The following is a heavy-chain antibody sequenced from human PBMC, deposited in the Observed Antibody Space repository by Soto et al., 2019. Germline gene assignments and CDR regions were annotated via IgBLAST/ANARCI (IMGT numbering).Heavy chain of an antibody. J-gene: IGHJ6*02. V-gene: IGHV3-23*01. CDR3: AKHGDKTYYYYYYGMDV. Sequence: EVQLLESGGGLVQPGGSLRLSCAASGFTFSSYAMSWVRQAPGKGLEWVSAISGSGGSTYYADSVKGRFTISRDNSKNTLYLQMNSLRAEDTTVYYCAKHGDKTYYYYYYGMDVWGQGTTVTVSS. D-gene: IGHD4-17*01. CDR1: GFTFSSYA. CDR2: ISGSGGST.